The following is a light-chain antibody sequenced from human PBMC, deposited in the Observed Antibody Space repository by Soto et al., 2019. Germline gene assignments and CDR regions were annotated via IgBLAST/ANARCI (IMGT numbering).Light chain of an antibody. CDR3: AAWDDSLNVWV. V-gene: IGLV1-44*01. CDR1: SSNIVSNT. CDR2: SNN. J-gene: IGLJ3*02. Sequence: QSVLPQPPSASGTPGQRVTISCSGSSSNIVSNTVNWYQQLPGTAPKLLIYSNNQRPSGVPDRFSGSKSGTSASLAISGLQSEDEADYYCAAWDDSLNVWVFGGGTKLTVL.